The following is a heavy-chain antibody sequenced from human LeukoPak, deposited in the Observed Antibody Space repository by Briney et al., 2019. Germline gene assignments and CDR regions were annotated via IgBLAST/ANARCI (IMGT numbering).Heavy chain of an antibody. CDR1: NGSMSSHH. D-gene: IGHD3-3*02. J-gene: IGHJ6*03. V-gene: IGHV4-4*07. Sequence: PSETLSLTCTVSNGSMSSHHWSWIRQPAGKGLEWIGRIYTSGSTNYNPSLKSRVTMSVDTSKNQFSLKMTSVTAADTAVYYCARAPFNYYMDVWGKGTTATVSS. CDR3: ARAPFNYYMDV. CDR2: IYTSGST.